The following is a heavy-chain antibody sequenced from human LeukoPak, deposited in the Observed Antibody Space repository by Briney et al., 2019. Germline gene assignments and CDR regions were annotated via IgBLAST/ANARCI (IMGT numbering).Heavy chain of an antibody. CDR2: IGWNSGSI. CDR3: AKDTGFRGDTPLIFGY. CDR1: GFTFDDYA. J-gene: IGHJ4*02. D-gene: IGHD3-10*01. Sequence: QAGGSLRLSCAASGFTFDDYAMHWVRQAPGKGLEWVSGIGWNSGSIGYADSVKGRFTISRDNAKNSLYLQMNSLRAEDTALYYCAKDTGFRGDTPLIFGYWGQGTLVTVSS. V-gene: IGHV3-9*01.